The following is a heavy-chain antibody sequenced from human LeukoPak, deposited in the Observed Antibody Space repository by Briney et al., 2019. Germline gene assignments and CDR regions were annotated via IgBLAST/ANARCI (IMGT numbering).Heavy chain of an antibody. CDR2: IYYSGST. Sequence: SETLSLTCTVSGGSISSYYWSWIRQPPGKGLEWIGYIYYSGSTNYNPSLKSRVTISVDTSKNQFSLKLSSVTAADTAVYYCARHSAKNRRDWFDPWGQGTLVTVSS. CDR3: ARHSAKNRRDWFDP. D-gene: IGHD2/OR15-2a*01. J-gene: IGHJ5*02. V-gene: IGHV4-59*08. CDR1: GGSISSYY.